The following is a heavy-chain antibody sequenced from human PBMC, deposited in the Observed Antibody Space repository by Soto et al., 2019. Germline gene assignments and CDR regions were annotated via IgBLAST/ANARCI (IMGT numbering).Heavy chain of an antibody. D-gene: IGHD3-3*01. CDR1: GYTFTSYD. CDR2: MNPNSGNT. V-gene: IGHV1-8*01. Sequence: ASVKVSCKASGYTFTSYDINWVRQATGQGLEWMGWMNPNSGNTGYAQKLQGRVTMTRNTSISTAYMELSSLRSEDTAVYYCARNYDFWSGYFAAWFDPWGQGTMVTVSS. CDR3: ARNYDFWSGYFAAWFDP. J-gene: IGHJ5*02.